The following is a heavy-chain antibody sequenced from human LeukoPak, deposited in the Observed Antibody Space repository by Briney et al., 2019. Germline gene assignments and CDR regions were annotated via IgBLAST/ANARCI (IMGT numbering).Heavy chain of an antibody. CDR3: ARLYCSSTSCYWGIYFDY. Sequence: PSETLSLTCAVYGGSFSGYYWSWIRQPPGKGLEWIGEINHSGSTNYNPSLKSRVTISVDTSKNQFSLKLSSVTAADTAVYYCARLYCSSTSCYWGIYFDYWGQGTRVTVSS. CDR1: GGSFSGYY. D-gene: IGHD2-2*01. CDR2: INHSGST. V-gene: IGHV4-34*01. J-gene: IGHJ4*02.